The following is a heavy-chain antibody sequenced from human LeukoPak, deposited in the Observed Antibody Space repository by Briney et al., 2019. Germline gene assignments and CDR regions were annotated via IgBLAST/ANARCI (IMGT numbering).Heavy chain of an antibody. D-gene: IGHD1-26*01. CDR2: ISGSGGST. CDR3: ARDVGAISNSDY. Sequence: GGSLRLSCAASGFTFSSYAMSWVRQAPGKGLEWVSAISGSGGSTYYADSVKGRFTISRDNAKNSLYLQMNSLRAEDTAVYYCARDVGAISNSDYWGQGTLVTVSS. V-gene: IGHV3-23*01. J-gene: IGHJ4*02. CDR1: GFTFSSYA.